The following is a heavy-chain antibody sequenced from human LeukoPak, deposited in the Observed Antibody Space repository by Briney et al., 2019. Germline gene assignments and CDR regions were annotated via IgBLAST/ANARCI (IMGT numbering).Heavy chain of an antibody. CDR1: GGTFSSYA. J-gene: IGHJ6*03. Sequence: SVKVSCKASGGTFSSYAISWVRQAPGQGLEWMGGIIPIFGTANYAQKFQGRVTITADESTSTAYMELSSLRSEDTAVYYCARGGHSTQYYYYYYMDVWGKGTTVTVSS. V-gene: IGHV1-69*13. D-gene: IGHD6-13*01. CDR2: IIPIFGTA. CDR3: ARGGHSTQYYYYYYMDV.